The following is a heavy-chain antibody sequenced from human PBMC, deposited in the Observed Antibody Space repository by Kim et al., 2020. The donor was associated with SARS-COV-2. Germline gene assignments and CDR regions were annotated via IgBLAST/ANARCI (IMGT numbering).Heavy chain of an antibody. J-gene: IGHJ2*01. V-gene: IGHV5-51*01. Sequence: PSFPGQVTISADKSISTAYLQWSSLKASDTAMYYCARRPYGDYRYWYFDLWGRGTLVTVSS. CDR3: ARRPYGDYRYWYFDL. D-gene: IGHD4-17*01.